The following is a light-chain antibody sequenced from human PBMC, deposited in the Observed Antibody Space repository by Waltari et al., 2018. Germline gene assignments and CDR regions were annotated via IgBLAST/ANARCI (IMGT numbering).Light chain of an antibody. CDR1: KLGDKF. Sequence: SYELIQSPSVSVSPGKTVSITCSGDKLGDKFVCWYQQKPGQSPVLVIYQDILRPSGVPERFSGSNSGNTATLTISGTQAMDEADYYCQAWDSGPLVVFGGGTKLTVL. J-gene: IGLJ2*01. CDR2: QDI. CDR3: QAWDSGPLVV. V-gene: IGLV3-1*01.